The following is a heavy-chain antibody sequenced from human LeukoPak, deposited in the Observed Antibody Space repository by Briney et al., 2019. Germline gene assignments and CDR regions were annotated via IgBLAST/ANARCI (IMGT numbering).Heavy chain of an antibody. V-gene: IGHV3-66*01. Sequence: GGSLRLSCAASGVTVGNNYMNWVRQAPGRGLEWVSLIYSGGSTHYADSVKGRFTISRDNSKNTLYLQMNSLRVDDTAVYYCAKRDYGDYGIDYWGQGTLVTVSS. CDR1: GVTVGNNY. CDR2: IYSGGST. CDR3: AKRDYGDYGIDY. D-gene: IGHD4-17*01. J-gene: IGHJ4*02.